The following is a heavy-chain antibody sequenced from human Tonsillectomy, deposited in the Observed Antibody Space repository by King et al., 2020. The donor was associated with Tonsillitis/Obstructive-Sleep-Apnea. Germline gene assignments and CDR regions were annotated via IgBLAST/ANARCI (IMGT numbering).Heavy chain of an antibody. D-gene: IGHD6-19*01. V-gene: IGHV7-4-1*02. Sequence: QLVQSGSELKKPGASVKVSCKASVYTFTRYAMDWVRQAPGQGLEWRGWINTNTGNPTYAQGFTGRFVFSLDTSVSTAYLQISSLKAEDTAVYYCASLYSSGWYDFDYWGQGTLVTVSS. J-gene: IGHJ4*02. CDR2: INTNTGNP. CDR1: VYTFTRYA. CDR3: ASLYSSGWYDFDY.